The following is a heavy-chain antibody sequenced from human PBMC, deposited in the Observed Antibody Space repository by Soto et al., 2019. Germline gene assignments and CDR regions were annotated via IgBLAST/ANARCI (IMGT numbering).Heavy chain of an antibody. D-gene: IGHD3-10*01. CDR2: IIPIFGTA. CDR1: GGTFSSYA. J-gene: IGHJ6*02. CDR3: ARMWRGEWADKYGMDV. Sequence: QVQLVQSGAEVKKPGSSVKVSCKASGGTFSSYAISWVRQAPGQGLEWMGGIIPIFGTANYAQKFQGRVTITADESMSTAYMELSSLRSEDTAVYYCARMWRGEWADKYGMDVWGQGTTVTVSS. V-gene: IGHV1-69*01.